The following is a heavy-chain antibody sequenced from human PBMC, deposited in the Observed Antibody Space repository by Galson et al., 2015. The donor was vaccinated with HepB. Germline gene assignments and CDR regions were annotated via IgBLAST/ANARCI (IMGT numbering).Heavy chain of an antibody. J-gene: IGHJ4*02. D-gene: IGHD4-23*01. CDR3: ARLIGGNSVDY. Sequence: ETLSLTCAVYGGSFSGYYWSWIRQPPGKGLEWIGEINHSGSTNYNPSLKSRVTISVDTSKNQFSLKLSSVTAADTAVYYCARLIGGNSVDYWGQGTLVTVSS. V-gene: IGHV4-34*01. CDR1: GGSFSGYY. CDR2: INHSGST.